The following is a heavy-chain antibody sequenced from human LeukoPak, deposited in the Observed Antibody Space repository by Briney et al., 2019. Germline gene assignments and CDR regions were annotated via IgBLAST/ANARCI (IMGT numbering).Heavy chain of an antibody. CDR2: INQDGSER. V-gene: IGHV3-7*03. CDR3: ARGHYGLDV. CDR1: GFTFSSWW. J-gene: IGHJ6*04. Sequence: PGGSLRLSCAASGFTFSSWWMSWVRQAPGKGLEWVAHINQDGSERDYVDSVKGRFTISRDNAKNSLYVQMKSLRAEDTAVYYCARGHYGLDVWGKGTTVTVSS.